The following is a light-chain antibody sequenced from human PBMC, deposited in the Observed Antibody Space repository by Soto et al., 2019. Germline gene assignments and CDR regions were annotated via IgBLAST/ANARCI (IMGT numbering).Light chain of an antibody. V-gene: IGKV3-11*01. J-gene: IGKJ5*01. CDR3: QQGGNWPKT. Sequence: EIGLTQSAATMSLSPGERATLSCRASQSVSSYLVWYQQKPGQAPRLLIYDASNRATGIPARFSGSGSGTDFTLTISSLEPEDFAVYYCQQGGNWPKTFGQGTRLEIK. CDR2: DAS. CDR1: QSVSSY.